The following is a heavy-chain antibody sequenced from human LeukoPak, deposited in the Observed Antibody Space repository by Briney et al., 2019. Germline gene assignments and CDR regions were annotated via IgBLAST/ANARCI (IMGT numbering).Heavy chain of an antibody. V-gene: IGHV3-7*05. J-gene: IGHJ4*02. CDR1: GFTFTSYW. CDR3: AREFSLSWDY. D-gene: IGHD3-16*02. Sequence: GGSLRLSCAVSGFTFTSYWMHWVRQAPGKGLEWVANIKEDGSEKYYVDSVRGRFTISRDNAKNSLYLQIDSLRADDTAVYYCAREFSLSWDYWGQGTPVT. CDR2: IKEDGSEK.